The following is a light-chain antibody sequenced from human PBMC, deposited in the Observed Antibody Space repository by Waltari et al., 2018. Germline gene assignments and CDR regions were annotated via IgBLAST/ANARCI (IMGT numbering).Light chain of an antibody. J-gene: IGKJ2*01. CDR2: WAS. Sequence: DIVMTQSPDSLAVSLGERATINCKSSQSVLYSSNNNNYLAWYQQKPGQPPKLLIYWASTRESGGPDRFSGSGSGTDFTLTISSLQAEDVAVYYCQQCFSTPYTFGQGTKLEIK. CDR1: QSVLYSSNNNNY. CDR3: QQCFSTPYT. V-gene: IGKV4-1*01.